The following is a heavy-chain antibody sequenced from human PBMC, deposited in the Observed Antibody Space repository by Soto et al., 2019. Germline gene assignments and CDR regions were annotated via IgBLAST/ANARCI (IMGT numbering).Heavy chain of an antibody. Sequence: QVTLKEPGPVPVKPTETLTLRCNVTGLSITDSELGVSWIRQPPGQPLEWLAHIDSSGEKSYRTFLKSRLAISKETSKSQIVLTMTNMDPADTATYYCARRHLAVAVSPWFDPWGQGIPVTVSS. CDR3: ARRHLAVAVSPWFDP. V-gene: IGHV2-26*01. CDR2: IDSSGEK. D-gene: IGHD6-19*01. CDR1: GLSITDSELG. J-gene: IGHJ5*02.